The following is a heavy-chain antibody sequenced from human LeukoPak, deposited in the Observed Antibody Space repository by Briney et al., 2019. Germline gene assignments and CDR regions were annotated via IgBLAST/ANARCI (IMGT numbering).Heavy chain of an antibody. J-gene: IGHJ4*02. CDR3: AIRRGYSGYDASFFDY. V-gene: IGHV4-38-2*02. CDR2: IYHSGST. CDR1: GYSTSSGYY. Sequence: SETLSLTCTVSGYSTSSGYYWGWIRQPPGEGLEWIGSIYHSGSTYYNPSLKSRVTISVDTSKNQFSLKLSSVTAADTAVYYCAIRRGYSGYDASFFDYWGQGTLVTVSS. D-gene: IGHD5-12*01.